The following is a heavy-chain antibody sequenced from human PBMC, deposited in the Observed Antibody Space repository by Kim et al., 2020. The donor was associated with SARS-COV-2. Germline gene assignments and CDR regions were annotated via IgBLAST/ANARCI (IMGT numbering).Heavy chain of an antibody. V-gene: IGHV5-51*01. Sequence: GESLKISCKGSGYSFTSYWIGWVRQMPGKGLEWMGIIYPGDSDTRYSPSFQGQVTISADKSISTAYLQWSSLKASDTAMYYCARRRSSSSPRGWGGDNWFDPWGQGTLVTVSS. J-gene: IGHJ5*02. D-gene: IGHD6-6*01. CDR3: ARRRSSSSPRGWGGDNWFDP. CDR1: GYSFTSYW. CDR2: IYPGDSDT.